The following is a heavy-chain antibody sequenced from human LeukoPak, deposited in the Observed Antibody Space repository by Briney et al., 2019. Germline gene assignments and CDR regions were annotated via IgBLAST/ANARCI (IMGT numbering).Heavy chain of an antibody. CDR2: IYYSGST. Sequence: SETLSLTCTVSGGSISSSSYYWGWIRQPPGKGLEWIGSIYYSGSTYYNPSLKSRVTISVDTSKNQFSLKLSSVTAADTAVYYCARDQGYDSSGPRPFDYWGQGTLVTVSS. CDR1: GGSISSSSYY. D-gene: IGHD3-22*01. CDR3: ARDQGYDSSGPRPFDY. J-gene: IGHJ4*02. V-gene: IGHV4-39*07.